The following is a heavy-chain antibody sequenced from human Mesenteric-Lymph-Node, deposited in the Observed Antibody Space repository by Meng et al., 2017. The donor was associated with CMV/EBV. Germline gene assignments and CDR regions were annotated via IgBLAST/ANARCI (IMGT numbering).Heavy chain of an antibody. CDR1: GFTFGDYA. D-gene: IGHD3-3*01. CDR2: IRYDGSNK. J-gene: IGHJ6*02. CDR3: ARAGGIYDSPDV. V-gene: IGHV3-30*02. Sequence: GGSLRLSCTASGFTFGDYAMSWVRQAPGKGLEWVAFIRYDGSNKYYADSVKGRFTISRDNSKNALYLQMNSLRAEDTAVYYCARAGGIYDSPDVWGQGTTVTVSS.